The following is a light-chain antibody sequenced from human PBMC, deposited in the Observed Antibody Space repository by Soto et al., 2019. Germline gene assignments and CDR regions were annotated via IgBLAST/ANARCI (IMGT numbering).Light chain of an antibody. Sequence: DIQMTQSPSSLSASVGDRVTITCRASESIARHLNWYQQKPGQAPNLLIYAASSLQNGVPSRFRGGGSGTDFTLTINNLQPEDFATYYCQQTYSTLSITFGQGTRLEIK. CDR2: AAS. CDR1: ESIARH. CDR3: QQTYSTLSIT. J-gene: IGKJ5*01. V-gene: IGKV1-39*01.